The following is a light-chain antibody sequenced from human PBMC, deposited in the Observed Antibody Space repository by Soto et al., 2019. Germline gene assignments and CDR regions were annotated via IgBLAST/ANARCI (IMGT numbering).Light chain of an antibody. CDR2: AAS. V-gene: IGKV1-39*01. Sequence: DIQMLQSPSSLSASVADRVTITCRASQSIRRSLNWYQQKQGKATNLVIYAASSLQTGVPSRFTGSGSGTDLTITISNLKPEDFAVDYCQQTYSSPRTFGQGTKVDIK. CDR1: QSIRRS. J-gene: IGKJ1*01. CDR3: QQTYSSPRT.